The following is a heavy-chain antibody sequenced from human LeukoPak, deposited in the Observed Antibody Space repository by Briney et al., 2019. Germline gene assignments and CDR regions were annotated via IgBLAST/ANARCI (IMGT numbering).Heavy chain of an antibody. V-gene: IGHV3-53*01. Sequence: GGSLRLSCAASGFTVSSNYMSWVRQAPGKGLERVSVIYSGGSTYYADSVKGRFTISRDNSKNTLYLQMNSLRAEDTAVYYCARGVRSNYYDSSGYYYVWFDPWGQGTLVTVSS. CDR1: GFTVSSNY. CDR3: ARGVRSNYYDSSGYYYVWFDP. D-gene: IGHD3-22*01. CDR2: IYSGGST. J-gene: IGHJ5*02.